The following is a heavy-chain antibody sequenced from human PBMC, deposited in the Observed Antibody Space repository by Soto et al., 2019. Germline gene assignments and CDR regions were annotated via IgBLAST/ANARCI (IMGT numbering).Heavy chain of an antibody. Sequence: QVKMQESGPGLLKPSETLSLTCTVSGGSIKTTGYYWNWIRQRPGKGLEWIGNIYHRGTTYYHSSLKSRASLSVDTSNNHFSLRLTSVTAADTAFYCCARHVESTAATDSWGQGTLVTVSA. CDR1: GGSIKTTGYY. CDR3: ARHVESTAATDS. J-gene: IGHJ4*02. V-gene: IGHV4-31*03. D-gene: IGHD2-15*01. CDR2: IYHRGTT.